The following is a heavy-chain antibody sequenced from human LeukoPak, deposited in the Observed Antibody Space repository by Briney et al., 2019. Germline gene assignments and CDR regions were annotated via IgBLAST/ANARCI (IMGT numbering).Heavy chain of an antibody. D-gene: IGHD3-22*01. Sequence: PGGSLRLSCAASGFIFSSYAMHWVRQAPGKGLEWVALISYDGSNKYYADSVKGRLTVSRDNSKNTLYLQMNSLRAEDTAVYYCARGPYYYDSSGYYYGWFQHWGQGTLVTVSS. CDR3: ARGPYYYDSSGYYYGWFQH. J-gene: IGHJ1*01. V-gene: IGHV3-30*14. CDR1: GFIFSSYA. CDR2: ISYDGSNK.